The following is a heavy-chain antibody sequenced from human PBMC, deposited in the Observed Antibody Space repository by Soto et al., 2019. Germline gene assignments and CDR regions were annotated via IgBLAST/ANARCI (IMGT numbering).Heavy chain of an antibody. CDR3: ARGNRQKWLGDNWFDP. J-gene: IGHJ5*02. Sequence: NPSETLSLTCTVSGVSISTYCWSWIRQPPGKGLEWIGYISYSGRTNYNPSLKSRVTISVDTSKNHFSLSLMSVTAADTAVYYCARGNRQKWLGDNWFDPWGQGTLVTVSS. CDR1: GVSISTYC. D-gene: IGHD6-19*01. CDR2: ISYSGRT. V-gene: IGHV4-59*01.